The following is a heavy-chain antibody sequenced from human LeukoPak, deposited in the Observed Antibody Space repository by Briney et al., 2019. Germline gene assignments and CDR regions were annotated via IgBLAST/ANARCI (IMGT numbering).Heavy chain of an antibody. V-gene: IGHV1-2*02. J-gene: IGHJ4*02. CDR3: ARVPLWAGYCSNGVCYTKDY. CDR1: GYTFTGYY. Sequence: ASVKVSCKASGYTFTGYYIHWVRQAPGQGLEWMGWINPNSGGTNYEEKFQGRVTMTRETSISTAYMELSRLTSDDTAVYYCARVPLWAGYCSNGVCYTKDYWGQGTLVTVSS. CDR2: INPNSGGT. D-gene: IGHD2-8*01.